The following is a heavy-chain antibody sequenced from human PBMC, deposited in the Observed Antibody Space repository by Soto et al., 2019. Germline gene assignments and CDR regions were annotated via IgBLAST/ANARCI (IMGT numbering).Heavy chain of an antibody. CDR2: IYSGGST. D-gene: IGHD2-2*01. V-gene: IGHV4-61*01. CDR1: GGFVNSDTHS. Sequence: ETLSLTCTVSGGFVNSDTHSWSWIRQTPGKRLEWIGFIYSGGSTKNPSLRSRATMSVDTSKNQFSLKLRSVIVADTAVYHCARFVRSCSATTCSTRADVWGQGITVTVS. CDR3: ARFVRSCSATTCSTRADV. J-gene: IGHJ6*02.